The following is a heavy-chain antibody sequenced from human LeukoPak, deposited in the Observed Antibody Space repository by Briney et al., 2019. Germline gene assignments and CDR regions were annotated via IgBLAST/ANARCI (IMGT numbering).Heavy chain of an antibody. CDR3: AREPQNFDWLFSMDV. J-gene: IGHJ6*04. D-gene: IGHD3-9*01. CDR1: GFTFSSYA. Sequence: PGGSLRLSCAASGFTFSSYAMSWVRQAPGKGLEWVSYISSSGSTIYYADSVKGRFTISRDNAKNSLYLQMNSLRAEDTAVYYCAREPQNFDWLFSMDVWGKGTTVTISS. CDR2: ISSSGSTI. V-gene: IGHV3-48*03.